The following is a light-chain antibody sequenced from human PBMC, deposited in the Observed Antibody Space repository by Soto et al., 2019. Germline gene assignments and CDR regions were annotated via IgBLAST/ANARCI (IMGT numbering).Light chain of an antibody. V-gene: IGKV1-33*01. J-gene: IGKJ4*01. CDR2: DAS. CDR1: QDISNY. Sequence: DLQMTQSPSSLSASVGDRVTITCQASQDISNYLNWYQQKPGKAPKLLIYDASNLETGVPSRFSRSGSETDFTFTISSLQPEEIATYYCQQYDKLPITFGGGTKVEIK. CDR3: QQYDKLPIT.